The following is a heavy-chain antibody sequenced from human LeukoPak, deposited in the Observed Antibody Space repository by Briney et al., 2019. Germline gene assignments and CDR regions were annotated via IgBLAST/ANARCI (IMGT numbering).Heavy chain of an antibody. CDR1: GFTFSSYA. CDR3: ARDAYSSSWPDYYYYGMDV. D-gene: IGHD6-13*01. V-gene: IGHV3-30*04. Sequence: QPGGSLRLSCAASGFTFSSYAMHWVRQAPGKGLEWVAVISYDGSNKYYADSVKGRFTISRDNSKNTLYLQMNSLRAEDTAVYYCARDAYSSSWPDYYYYGMDVWGQGTTVTVSS. J-gene: IGHJ6*02. CDR2: ISYDGSNK.